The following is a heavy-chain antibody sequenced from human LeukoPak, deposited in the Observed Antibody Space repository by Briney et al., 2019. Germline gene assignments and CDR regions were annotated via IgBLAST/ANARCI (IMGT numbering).Heavy chain of an antibody. J-gene: IGHJ1*01. CDR1: GFTFSSYR. D-gene: IGHD6-19*01. CDR2: ISSSSSTI. Sequence: PGGSLRLSCAASGFTFSSYRMNWVRQPPGKGLEWVSYISSSSSTIYYADSVKGRFTASTDNAKNSLYLQMNSLRAEDTAVYYCARDLPHSSGWYEEPAAEYFQHWGQGTLVTVSS. CDR3: ARDLPHSSGWYEEPAAEYFQH. V-gene: IGHV3-48*01.